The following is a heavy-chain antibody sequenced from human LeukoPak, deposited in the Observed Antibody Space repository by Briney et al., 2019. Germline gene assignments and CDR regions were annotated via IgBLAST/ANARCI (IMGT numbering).Heavy chain of an antibody. V-gene: IGHV4-59*11. Sequence: SETLSLTCSVSGASISSHYWSWIRQPPGKGLEWIGYIYYSVRTNYNPSLKSRVTISVDMPNNQFSLKMSSVTAADTAVYYCARGIVVVAQLGFYFYYMDVWGKGTTVTISS. CDR3: ARGIVVVAQLGFYFYYMDV. J-gene: IGHJ6*03. CDR1: GASISSHY. D-gene: IGHD2-15*01. CDR2: IYYSVRT.